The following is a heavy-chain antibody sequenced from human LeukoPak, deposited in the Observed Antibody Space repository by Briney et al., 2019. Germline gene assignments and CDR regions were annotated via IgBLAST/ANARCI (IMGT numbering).Heavy chain of an antibody. J-gene: IGHJ4*02. CDR3: ARHSRLDKSSLSWADY. V-gene: IGHV4-59*08. D-gene: IGHD2-2*03. Sequence: SETLSLTCTVSGGSISSYYWSWIRQPPGKGLEWIGYIYYSGSTNYNPSLKSRITISVDTSKNQFSLRLSSVTAADTAVYYCARHSRLDKSSLSWADYWGQGTLVTVSS. CDR2: IYYSGST. CDR1: GGSISSYY.